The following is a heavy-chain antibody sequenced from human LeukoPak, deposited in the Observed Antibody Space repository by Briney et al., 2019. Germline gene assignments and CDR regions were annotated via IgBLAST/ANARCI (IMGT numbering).Heavy chain of an antibody. J-gene: IGHJ5*02. CDR3: ARDSGIQLWLLGNWFDP. V-gene: IGHV1-46*01. D-gene: IGHD5-18*01. CDR1: GYTFTSYY. Sequence: GASVKVSCKASGYTFTSYYMHWVRQAPGQGLEWMGIINPSGGSTSYAQKFQGRVTMTRDMSTSTVYMELSSLRSEDTAVYYCARDSGIQLWLLGNWFDPWGQGTLVTVSS. CDR2: INPSGGST.